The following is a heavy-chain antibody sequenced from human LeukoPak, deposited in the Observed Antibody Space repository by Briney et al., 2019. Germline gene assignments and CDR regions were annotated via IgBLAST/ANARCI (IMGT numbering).Heavy chain of an antibody. CDR3: ARLTYHYGSD. D-gene: IGHD3-10*01. V-gene: IGHV4-39*01. J-gene: IGHJ4*02. CDR1: GGSISSSSYY. CDR2: IYYSGST. Sequence: SETLSLTCTVSGGSISSSSYYWGWIRQPPGKGLEWIGSIYYSGSTYYNPSLKSRVTISVDTSKNQFSLKLSSVTAADTAVYYCARLTYHYGSDWGQGTLVTVSS.